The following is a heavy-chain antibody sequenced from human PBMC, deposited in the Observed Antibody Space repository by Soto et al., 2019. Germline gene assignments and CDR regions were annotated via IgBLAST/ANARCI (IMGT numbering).Heavy chain of an antibody. CDR3: ARSRDGYSFYFYYGMDV. Sequence: QPGGSLRLSCAASGFTFANYDMHWVRQAPGKGLEWMALILHDGSAEYYADSVKGRFTISRDNSKSTLYLQVNSLSAEDTGVYYCARSRDGYSFYFYYGMDVWGQGTTVTVSS. CDR1: GFTFANYD. D-gene: IGHD4-4*01. J-gene: IGHJ6*02. CDR2: ILHDGSAE. V-gene: IGHV3-30*03.